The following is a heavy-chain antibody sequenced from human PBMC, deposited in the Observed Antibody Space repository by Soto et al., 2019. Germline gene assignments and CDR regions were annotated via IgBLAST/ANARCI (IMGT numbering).Heavy chain of an antibody. CDR2: INAANGDT. CDR1: GYSFTEFS. J-gene: IGHJ4*02. Sequence: ASLEVSCKTSGYSFTEFSMQWARQAPGQRLEWMGWINAANGDTEYSRKFYGRFTISRDNAKNSLYLQMNSLRAEDTAVYYCARVPQFYPGYWGQGTLVTVSS. CDR3: ARVPQFYPGY. V-gene: IGHV1-3*01.